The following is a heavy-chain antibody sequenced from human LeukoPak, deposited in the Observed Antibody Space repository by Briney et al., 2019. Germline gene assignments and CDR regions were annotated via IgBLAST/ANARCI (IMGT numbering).Heavy chain of an antibody. Sequence: GGSLRLSCAASGSTFTNYWMSWVRQAPEKGLEWVANINQYGSVKQYVDSMKGRFTISRDNAKNSLYLQMNSLRVEDTAVYYCARDRDDGGFGYWGQGTLVTVSS. CDR1: GSTFTNYW. J-gene: IGHJ4*02. V-gene: IGHV3-7*01. D-gene: IGHD4-23*01. CDR3: ARDRDDGGFGY. CDR2: INQYGSVK.